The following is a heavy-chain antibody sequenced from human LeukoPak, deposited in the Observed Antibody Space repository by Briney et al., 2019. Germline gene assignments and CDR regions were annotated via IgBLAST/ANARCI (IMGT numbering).Heavy chain of an antibody. CDR2: ISYNGSNK. CDR1: GFTFSSYT. D-gene: IGHD5-12*01. V-gene: IGHV3-30-3*01. CDR3: ARDQIIVTTILDYYYGMDV. J-gene: IGHJ6*02. Sequence: GRSLRLSCAASGFTFSSYTMHWVRQAPGKGLEWVTFISYNGSNKYYADSVKGRFTISRDNSKNTLYLQMNSLKPGDTAVYYCARDQIIVTTILDYYYGMDVWGQGTTVTVSS.